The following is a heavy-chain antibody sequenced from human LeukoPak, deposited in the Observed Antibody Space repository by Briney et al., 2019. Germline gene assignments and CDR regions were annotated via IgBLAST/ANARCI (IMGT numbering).Heavy chain of an antibody. J-gene: IGHJ5*02. CDR3: ARRWYGSSWPNWFDP. D-gene: IGHD6-13*01. CDR2: IYTSGST. CDR1: GGSISSGSYY. Sequence: SETLSLTCTVSGGSISSGSYYWSWIRQPAGKGLEWIGRIYTSGSTNYNPSLKSRVTISVDTSKNQFSLKLSSVTAADTAVYYCARRWYGSSWPNWFDPWAREPWSPSPQ. V-gene: IGHV4-61*02.